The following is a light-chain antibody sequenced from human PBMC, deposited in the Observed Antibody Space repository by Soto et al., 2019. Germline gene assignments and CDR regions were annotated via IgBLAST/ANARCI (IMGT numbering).Light chain of an antibody. CDR1: SGQSTYA. CDR2: LDSDGSH. V-gene: IGLV4-69*01. CDR3: QTWATVPDWV. J-gene: IGLJ3*02. Sequence: QPVLTQSPSASASLGASVKLTCTLSSGQSTYAIAWHQQQPEKGPRYLMKLDSDGSHSKGDGIPDRFSGSSSGAERYLTISSLQSEDEADYYCQTWATVPDWVFGGGTKVTVL.